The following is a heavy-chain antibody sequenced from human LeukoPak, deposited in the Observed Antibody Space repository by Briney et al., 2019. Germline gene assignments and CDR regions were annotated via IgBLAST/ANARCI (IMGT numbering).Heavy chain of an antibody. J-gene: IGHJ4*02. Sequence: GGSLRLSCAASGFTFSSYEMNWVRQAPGKGLEWVSYISSSGSTIYYADSVKGRFTIFRDNAKNSQYLQMNSLRVEDTALYYCARAQTYGDSRLLLDYWGQGTLVTVSS. CDR3: ARAQTYGDSRLLLDY. CDR2: ISSSGSTI. V-gene: IGHV3-48*03. D-gene: IGHD4-17*01. CDR1: GFTFSSYE.